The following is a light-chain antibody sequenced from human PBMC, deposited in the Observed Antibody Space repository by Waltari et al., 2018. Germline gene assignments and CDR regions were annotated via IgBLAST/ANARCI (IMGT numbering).Light chain of an antibody. CDR3: AAWDDSLNGVI. CDR2: SNT. V-gene: IGLV1-44*01. Sequence: QSVLTQPPSASGTPGQRVTISCSGSSSNIGSNSINWYQQLTGTAPRLLIYSNTPRPSGVPGRFSGSKSGTSASLAISGRQSEDEADYYCAAWDDSLNGVIFGGGTKLTVL. CDR1: SSNIGSNS. J-gene: IGLJ2*01.